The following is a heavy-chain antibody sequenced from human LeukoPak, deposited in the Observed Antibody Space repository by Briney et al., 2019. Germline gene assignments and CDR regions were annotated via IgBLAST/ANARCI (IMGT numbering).Heavy chain of an antibody. CDR2: IQTSGST. CDR3: ATNYTAVSAFDS. CDR1: RGSINSYY. Sequence: SETLSHTCIACRGSINSYYWNWIRSPAGKGLEWIGHIQTSGSTKNNPSLKSRVTMSIDTAKTQFSLNLYSVTAADTAGYYCATNYTAVSAFDSWGQGTLVTVSS. V-gene: IGHV4-4*07. D-gene: IGHD6-19*01. J-gene: IGHJ4*02.